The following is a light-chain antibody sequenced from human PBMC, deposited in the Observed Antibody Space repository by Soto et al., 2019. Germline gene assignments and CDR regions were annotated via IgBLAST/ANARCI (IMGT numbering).Light chain of an antibody. J-gene: IGLJ1*01. V-gene: IGLV2-14*01. CDR3: SSYTSSSPRF. CDR1: SSDVGGYNY. Sequence: QSALTQPASVTGSPGQSITISCTGTSSDVGGYNYVSWYQQHPGKAPKLMIYDVSNRPSGVSNRFSGSKSGNTASLTISGLQAEDEADYYCSSYTSSSPRFFGTGTKVPAL. CDR2: DVS.